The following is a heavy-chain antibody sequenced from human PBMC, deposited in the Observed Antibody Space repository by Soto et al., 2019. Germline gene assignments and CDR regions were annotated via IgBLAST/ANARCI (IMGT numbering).Heavy chain of an antibody. CDR3: ANDASASAPPDY. D-gene: IGHD6-6*01. CDR2: ISSSGRDT. Sequence: EVQLLESGGGLVQPGGSLRLSCAASGFTFSSYAMSWVRQAPGKGLEWVSAISSSGRDTYYTDSVKGRFTISRDNSRNTLYLQMNSLRADDTAVYFCANDASASAPPDYWGQGTLVTVSS. V-gene: IGHV3-23*01. CDR1: GFTFSSYA. J-gene: IGHJ4*02.